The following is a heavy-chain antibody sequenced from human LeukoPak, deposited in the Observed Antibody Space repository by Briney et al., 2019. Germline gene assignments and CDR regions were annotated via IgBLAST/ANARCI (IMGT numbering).Heavy chain of an antibody. CDR1: GYTFTSYG. V-gene: IGHV1-18*01. Sequence: GASVKVSCTASGYTFTSYGISWVRQPPGQGLAGMGWISAYNGNTNYAQKLQGRVTMTTDTSTSTAYMELRSLRSDDTAVYYCARADVLLWFGELLSNGMDVWGQGTTVTVSS. J-gene: IGHJ6*02. CDR2: ISAYNGNT. D-gene: IGHD3-10*01. CDR3: ARADVLLWFGELLSNGMDV.